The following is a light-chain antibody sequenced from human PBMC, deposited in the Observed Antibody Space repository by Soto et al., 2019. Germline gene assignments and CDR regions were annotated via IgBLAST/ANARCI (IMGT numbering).Light chain of an antibody. CDR1: QSVSSNY. CDR2: GAS. J-gene: IGKJ2*01. V-gene: IGKV3-20*01. CDR3: QQYGSSPMYT. Sequence: EIVLTQSPGTLSLSPGERATLSCGASQSVSSNYLAWYQQKPGQAPRLLIYGASTSAIGIPDRFSGSGSGTDFTLTISRLEPEDFAVYYCQQYGSSPMYTFGQGTRVDIK.